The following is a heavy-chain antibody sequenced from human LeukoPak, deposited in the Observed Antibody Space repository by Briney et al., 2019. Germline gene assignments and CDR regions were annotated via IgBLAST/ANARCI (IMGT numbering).Heavy chain of an antibody. CDR2: IYYSGST. CDR1: GGSISSGSYY. Sequence: SETLSLTCTVSGGSISSGSYYWGWIRQPPGKGLEWIGSIYYSGSTYYNPSLKSRLTVSLDTSKNQFSLELSSVTAADTAVYYCVRDKTFEVVNYFDCWGQGTLVTVSS. J-gene: IGHJ4*02. V-gene: IGHV4-39*07. D-gene: IGHD3-3*01. CDR3: VRDKTFEVVNYFDC.